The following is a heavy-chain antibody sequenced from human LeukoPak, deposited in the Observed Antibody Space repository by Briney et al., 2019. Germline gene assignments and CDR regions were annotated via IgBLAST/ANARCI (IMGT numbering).Heavy chain of an antibody. CDR2: IHYSGST. CDR3: ARVKGSGYYYVFDY. J-gene: IGHJ4*02. CDR1: GGSISSNY. Sequence: SETLSLTCTVSGGSISSNYWSWIRQSPGKGLESIGYIHYSGSTSYNPSLKSRVTISVDTSKNQFSLKLSSVTAADTAVYYCARVKGSGYYYVFDYWGQGTLVTVSS. D-gene: IGHD3-22*01. V-gene: IGHV4-59*01.